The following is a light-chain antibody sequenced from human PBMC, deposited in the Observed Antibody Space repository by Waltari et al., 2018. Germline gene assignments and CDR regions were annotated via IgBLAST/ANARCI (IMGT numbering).Light chain of an antibody. J-gene: IGLJ3*02. V-gene: IGLV1-44*01. CDR2: RSD. CDR1: ASTIGGTL. CDR3: ASWDDSLNGHWV. Sequence: QSVLTQPPSASGTPGQRVTISCSGRASTIGGTLVNWYQQPPGKAPKLLNYRSDQRPSGVPDRFSGSKSGTSASLAISGLQSEDEADYYCASWDDSLNGHWVFGGGTKVTVL.